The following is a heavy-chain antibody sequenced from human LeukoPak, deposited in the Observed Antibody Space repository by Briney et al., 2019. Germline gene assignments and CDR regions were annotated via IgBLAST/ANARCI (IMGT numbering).Heavy chain of an antibody. CDR1: CCSIFSSSYY. CDR3: ALMLGDDAFYI. Sequence: SETLSLTGTAACCSIFSSSYYLDWIRQPPGKGLEWIGTIYYSGTTYYNPSLKSRVTISVDTSRNQFSLKLSSVTATDTAVYSCALMLGDDAFYIWGQGTMVTVSS. CDR2: IYYSGTT. D-gene: IGHD2-21*02. V-gene: IGHV4-39*01. J-gene: IGHJ3*02.